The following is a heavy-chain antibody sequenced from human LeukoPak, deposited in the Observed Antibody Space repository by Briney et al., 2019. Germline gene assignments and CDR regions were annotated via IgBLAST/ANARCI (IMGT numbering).Heavy chain of an antibody. J-gene: IGHJ4*02. Sequence: ASVKVSCKASGYGFSSYGISWVGQAPGQGLEWMGWISAYSGNTKYAQKFQGRVTMTTDTSTGTAYIELRSLRSDDTAVYYCARGPMYSTSYYATDYWGQGTPVTVSS. V-gene: IGHV1-18*01. D-gene: IGHD6-13*01. CDR3: ARGPMYSTSYYATDY. CDR1: GYGFSSYG. CDR2: ISAYSGNT.